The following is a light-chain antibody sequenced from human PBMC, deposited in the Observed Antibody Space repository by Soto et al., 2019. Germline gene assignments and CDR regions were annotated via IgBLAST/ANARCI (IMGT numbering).Light chain of an antibody. CDR3: QQSYSTHPWT. CDR1: QSISSY. V-gene: IGKV1-39*01. Sequence: DIQMTQSPSTLSGSVGDRGTITCRASQSISSYLNWYQQKPGKAPKLLIYAASSLQSGVPSRFSGSGSGTDFTLTLSSLQPEDFANYYCQQSYSTHPWTFGQGTKVDIK. CDR2: AAS. J-gene: IGKJ1*01.